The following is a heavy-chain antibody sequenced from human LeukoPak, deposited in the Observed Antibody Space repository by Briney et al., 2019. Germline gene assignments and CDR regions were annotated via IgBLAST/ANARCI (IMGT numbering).Heavy chain of an antibody. CDR3: ARLARSVGLAFSQYYFDY. CDR1: GYSFTSYW. Sequence: GESLKISCKGSGYSFTSYWIGWVRQMPGKGPEWMGIIYPGDSDTKYSPSFGGQVTISADKSVITAYLQWSGLKASDTAMYYCARLARSVGLAFSQYYFDYWGQGTLVTVSS. V-gene: IGHV5-51*01. J-gene: IGHJ4*02. CDR2: IYPGDSDT.